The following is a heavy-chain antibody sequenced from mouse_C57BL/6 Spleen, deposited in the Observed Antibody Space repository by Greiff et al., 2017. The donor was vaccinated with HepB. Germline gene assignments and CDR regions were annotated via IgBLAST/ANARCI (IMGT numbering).Heavy chain of an antibody. D-gene: IGHD2-4*01. J-gene: IGHJ4*01. CDR3: ARHEDDYDGGGYAMDY. V-gene: IGHV1-62-2*01. Sequence: VQLKESGAELVKPGASVKLSCKASGYTFTEYTIHWVKQRSGQGLEWIGWFYPGSGSIKYNEKFKDKATLTADKSSSTVYMELSRLTSEDSAVYFCARHEDDYDGGGYAMDYWGQGTSVTVSS. CDR1: GYTFTEYT. CDR2: FYPGSGSI.